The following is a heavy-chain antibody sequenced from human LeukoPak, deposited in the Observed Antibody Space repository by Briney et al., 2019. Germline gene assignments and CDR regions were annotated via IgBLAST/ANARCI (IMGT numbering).Heavy chain of an antibody. CDR1: GGSISTFH. D-gene: IGHD4-11*01. Sequence: SETLSLTCTVSGGSISTFHWSWIRQPPGKGLEWIGYISYSGGTNYNPSLKSRVTISVDTSKNQFSLKLSSVTAADTAVYYCARDYSSFNWFDPWGQGTLVTVSS. V-gene: IGHV4-59*01. CDR2: ISYSGGT. J-gene: IGHJ5*02. CDR3: ARDYSSFNWFDP.